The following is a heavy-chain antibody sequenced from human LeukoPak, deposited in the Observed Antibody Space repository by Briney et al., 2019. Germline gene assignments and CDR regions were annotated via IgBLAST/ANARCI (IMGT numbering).Heavy chain of an antibody. D-gene: IGHD4-23*01. V-gene: IGHV3-30-3*01. CDR2: ISYDGSNK. CDR3: ARDRPRGGKVFMGAFDI. CDR1: GFTFSSYA. J-gene: IGHJ3*02. Sequence: GGSLRLSCAASGFTFSSYAMHWVRQAPGKGLEWVAVISYDGSNKYYADSVKGRFTISRDNSKNTLYLQMNSLRAEDTAVYYCARDRPRGGKVFMGAFDIWGQGTMVTVSS.